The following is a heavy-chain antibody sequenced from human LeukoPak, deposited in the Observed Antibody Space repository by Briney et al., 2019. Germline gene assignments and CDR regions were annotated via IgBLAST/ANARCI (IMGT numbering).Heavy chain of an antibody. CDR1: GYSIRSGSY. CDR3: AKVGAYGDYARHDY. J-gene: IGHJ4*02. V-gene: IGHV4-38-2*01. D-gene: IGHD4-17*01. CDR2: MFHSGDT. Sequence: SETLSLACDVSGYSIRSGSYWGWIRQPPGKGLEWIGCMFHSGDTYHNTSLKSRVTISADTSKNQFSLKLTSVTAADTAVYYCAKVGAYGDYARHDYWGRGTLVTVSS.